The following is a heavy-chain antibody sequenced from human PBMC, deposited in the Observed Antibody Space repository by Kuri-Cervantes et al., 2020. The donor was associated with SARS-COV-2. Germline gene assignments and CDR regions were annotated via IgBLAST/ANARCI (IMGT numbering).Heavy chain of an antibody. CDR2: INPSGGST. Sequence: ASVKVSCKASGYTFTSYYMHWVRQAPGQGLEWMGIINPSGGSTSYAQKFQGRVTMTRDTSTSTVYMELSSLRFEDTALYYCARVVPAAINGMDVWGQGTTVTVSS. D-gene: IGHD2-2*01. V-gene: IGHV1-46*03. CDR3: ARVVPAAINGMDV. J-gene: IGHJ6*02. CDR1: GYTFTSYY.